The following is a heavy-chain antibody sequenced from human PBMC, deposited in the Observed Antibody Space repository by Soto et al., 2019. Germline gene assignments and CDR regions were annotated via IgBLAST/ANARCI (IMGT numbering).Heavy chain of an antibody. V-gene: IGHV4-34*01. Sequence: SETLSLTCAVYGGSFSGYYWSWIRQPPGKGLEWIGEINHSGSTNYNPSLKSRVTISVDTSKNQFSLKLSSVTAADTAVYYCARGASYGYYYYYYYMDVWGKGTTVTVSS. CDR3: ARGASYGYYYYYYYMDV. CDR2: INHSGST. J-gene: IGHJ6*03. D-gene: IGHD5-18*01. CDR1: GGSFSGYY.